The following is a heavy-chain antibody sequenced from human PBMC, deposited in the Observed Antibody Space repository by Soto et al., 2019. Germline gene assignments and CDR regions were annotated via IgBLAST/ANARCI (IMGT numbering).Heavy chain of an antibody. Sequence: SETLSLTCTVSGGSISSYYWSWIRQPPGKGLEWIGYIYYSGSTNYNPSLKSRVTISVDTSKNQFSLKLSSVTAADTAVYYCARGSRNGDYERYYYYYYYMDVWGKGTTVTVSS. D-gene: IGHD4-17*01. V-gene: IGHV4-59*01. CDR2: IYYSGST. J-gene: IGHJ6*03. CDR1: GGSISSYY. CDR3: ARGSRNGDYERYYYYYYYMDV.